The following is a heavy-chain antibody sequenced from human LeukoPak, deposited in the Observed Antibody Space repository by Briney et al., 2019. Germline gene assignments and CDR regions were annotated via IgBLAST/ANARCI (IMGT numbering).Heavy chain of an antibody. Sequence: SETLSLTCAVSGYSISSGYYWGWIRQPPGKGLEWIGSIYHSGSTYYNPSLKSRVTISVDTSKNQFSLKLSSVTAADTAVYYCAREGYSSGWHRAPSNHYWGQGTLVTVSS. D-gene: IGHD6-19*01. CDR3: AREGYSSGWHRAPSNHY. V-gene: IGHV4-38-2*02. J-gene: IGHJ4*02. CDR1: GYSISSGYY. CDR2: IYHSGST.